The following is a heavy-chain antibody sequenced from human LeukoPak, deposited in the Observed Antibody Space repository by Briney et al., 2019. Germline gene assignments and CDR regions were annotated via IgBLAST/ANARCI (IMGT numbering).Heavy chain of an antibody. D-gene: IGHD2-2*02. CDR3: AKDLVVPAAIKGTFDY. V-gene: IGHV3-23*01. CDR2: ISGSGGST. J-gene: IGHJ4*02. CDR1: GFTFSSYA. Sequence: GGSLRLSCAASGFTFSSYAMSWVRQAPGKGLEWVSAISGSGGSTYYADSVKGRFTISRDNSKNTLYLQMNSLRAEDTAVYYCAKDLVVPAAIKGTFDYWGQGTLVTVSS.